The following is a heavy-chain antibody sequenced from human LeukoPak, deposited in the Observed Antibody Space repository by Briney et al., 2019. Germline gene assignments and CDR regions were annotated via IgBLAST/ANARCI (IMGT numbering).Heavy chain of an antibody. D-gene: IGHD2-15*01. V-gene: IGHV4-59*08. Sequence: SETLSLTCTVSGGSISSYYWSWIRQPPGKGLEWIGYIYYSGSTSYNPSLKSRVTMSVHTSKNQFSLSLSSVTAADTAVYYCARRYCGGGSCYSSFDYWGQGTLVTVSS. J-gene: IGHJ4*02. CDR2: IYYSGST. CDR3: ARRYCGGGSCYSSFDY. CDR1: GGSISSYY.